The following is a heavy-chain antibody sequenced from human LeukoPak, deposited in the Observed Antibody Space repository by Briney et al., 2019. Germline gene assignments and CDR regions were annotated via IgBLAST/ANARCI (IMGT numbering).Heavy chain of an antibody. J-gene: IGHJ3*02. D-gene: IGHD4-17*01. Sequence: GASVKVSCKASGYTFTSYYMHWVRQAPGQGLEWMGIINPSGGSTSYAQKFQGRVTMTRDTSTSTVYMELSSLRSEDTAVYYCARDDYGDYVGENAFDIWGQGTMATVSS. V-gene: IGHV1-46*01. CDR2: INPSGGST. CDR1: GYTFTSYY. CDR3: ARDDYGDYVGENAFDI.